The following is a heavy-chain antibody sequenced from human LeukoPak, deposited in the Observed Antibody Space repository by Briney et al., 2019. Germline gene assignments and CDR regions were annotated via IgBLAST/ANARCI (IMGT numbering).Heavy chain of an antibody. J-gene: IGHJ4*02. CDR3: ARQPDYYDSSGYPDY. CDR1: GGSISSYY. Sequence: SETLSLTCTVSGGSISSYYWSWIRQPPGKGLEWIGYIYYSGSTNYNPSLKGRVTISVDTSKNQFSLKLSSVTAADTAVYYCARQPDYYDSSGYPDYWGQGTLVTVSS. V-gene: IGHV4-59*01. D-gene: IGHD3-22*01. CDR2: IYYSGST.